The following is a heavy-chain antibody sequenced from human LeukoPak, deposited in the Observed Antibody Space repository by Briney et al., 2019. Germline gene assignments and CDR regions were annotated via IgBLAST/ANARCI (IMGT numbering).Heavy chain of an antibody. CDR1: XFTXXXXS. V-gene: IGHV3-21*01. Sequence: RLSXXXXXFTXXXXSXXXXXXXXGKGLEWVSSISSSSSYIYYADSVKGRFTISRDNAKNSLYLQMNSLRAEDTAVYYCARSVDYWGQGTLVTVSS. CDR3: ARSVDY. J-gene: IGHJ4*02. CDR2: ISSSSSYI.